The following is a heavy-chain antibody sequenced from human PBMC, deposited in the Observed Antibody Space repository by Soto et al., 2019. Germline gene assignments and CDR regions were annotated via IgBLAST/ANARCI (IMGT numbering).Heavy chain of an antibody. Sequence: QVQLVQSGAEVKKPGSSVKVSCKASGGTFSSYAISWVRQAPGQGLEWMGGIIPIYGTANYAQKFQGRVTITADESTSTAYMELSSLRSEDTAVYYCARGIRYARYCSSTSCAGGMDVWGQGTTVTVSS. CDR3: ARGIRYARYCSSTSCAGGMDV. CDR1: GGTFSSYA. D-gene: IGHD2-2*01. CDR2: IIPIYGTA. V-gene: IGHV1-69*01. J-gene: IGHJ6*02.